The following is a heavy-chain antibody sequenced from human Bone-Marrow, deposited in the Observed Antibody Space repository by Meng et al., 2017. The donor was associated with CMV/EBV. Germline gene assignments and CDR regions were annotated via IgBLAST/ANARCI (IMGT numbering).Heavy chain of an antibody. CDR1: GYTFTANY. CDR3: ARGVIMIRDYHHYAMDV. Sequence: ASVKVSCKASGYTFTANYMHWVRQAPGQGLEWMGWINPNSGGTNYAQKFQGRVTMTRDTSISTAYMDLSGLRSDDTAVYYCARGVIMIRDYHHYAMDVWGQGTTVTVSS. D-gene: IGHD2-8*01. V-gene: IGHV1-2*02. J-gene: IGHJ6*02. CDR2: INPNSGGT.